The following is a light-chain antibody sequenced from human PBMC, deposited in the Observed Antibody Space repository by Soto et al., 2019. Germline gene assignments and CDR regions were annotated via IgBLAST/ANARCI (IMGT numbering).Light chain of an antibody. CDR1: RGINNS. CDR2: RTS. J-gene: IGKJ4*01. V-gene: IGKV3-15*01. Sequence: VITQAPATRSVSPGEIATLSCSASRGINNSLALYQQKPGQAPRLIMFRTSTRATGVPARFSGSGSETDFNLTISSLQSEDFAVYYCQHYNNWPRATFGGGTKVDIK. CDR3: QHYNNWPRAT.